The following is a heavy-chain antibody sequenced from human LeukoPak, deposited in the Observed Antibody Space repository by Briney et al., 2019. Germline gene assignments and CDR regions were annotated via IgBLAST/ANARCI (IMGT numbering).Heavy chain of an antibody. Sequence: GASVKVSCKVSGYTLTELSMHWVRQAPGRGLEWMGGFDPEDGETIYAQKFQGRVTMTEDTSTDTAYMELSSLRSEDTAVYYCATYDFWSGFNLGWGQGTLVTVSS. CDR2: FDPEDGET. CDR1: GYTLTELS. D-gene: IGHD3-3*01. J-gene: IGHJ4*02. V-gene: IGHV1-24*01. CDR3: ATYDFWSGFNLG.